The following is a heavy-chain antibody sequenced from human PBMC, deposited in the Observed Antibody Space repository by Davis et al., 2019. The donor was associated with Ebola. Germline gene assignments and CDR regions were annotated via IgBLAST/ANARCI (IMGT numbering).Heavy chain of an antibody. CDR2: ISGSGGST. J-gene: IGHJ6*02. V-gene: IGHV3-23*01. Sequence: GESLKISCAASGFTFSSYAMSWVRQAPGKGLEWVSAISGSGGSTYYADSVKGRFTISRDNSKNTLYLQMNSLRAEDTAVYYCAKLGDYDFWGGYWVHGMDVWGQGTTVTVSS. D-gene: IGHD3-3*01. CDR1: GFTFSSYA. CDR3: AKLGDYDFWGGYWVHGMDV.